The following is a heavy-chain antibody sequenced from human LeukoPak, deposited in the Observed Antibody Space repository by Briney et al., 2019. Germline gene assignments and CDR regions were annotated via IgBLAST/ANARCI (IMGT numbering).Heavy chain of an antibody. CDR2: INPSGTGT. V-gene: IGHV1-46*02. Sequence: GASVKVSCKASGYTFNGYYMHWVRQAPGQGLEWMGVINPSGTGTSYAQKFQGRITMSRDTSTSTVYMELSSLRSEDTAFYYCATDHSMANTAWWFDPWGQGTLVTVSS. CDR3: ATDHSMANTAWWFDP. J-gene: IGHJ5*02. CDR1: GYTFNGYY. D-gene: IGHD5-24*01.